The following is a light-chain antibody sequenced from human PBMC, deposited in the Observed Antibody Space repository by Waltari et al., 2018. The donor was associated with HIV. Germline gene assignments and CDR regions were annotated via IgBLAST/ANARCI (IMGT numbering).Light chain of an antibody. CDR2: GNS. Sequence: SLLTQPPSASAAPGLWGTISCTASNSDNWDGQHVDWDHQFPGTAPNLLLLGNSSRPSGVPGRFSGTKSGTSAPLASTGVLAEEEADYYCQSYGSNLSGVFGGGTELTVL. J-gene: IGLJ2*01. V-gene: IGLV1-40*01. CDR3: QSYGSNLSGV. CDR1: NSDNWDGQH.